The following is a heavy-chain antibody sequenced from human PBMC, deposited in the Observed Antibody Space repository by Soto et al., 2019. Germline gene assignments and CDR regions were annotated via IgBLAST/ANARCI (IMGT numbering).Heavy chain of an antibody. CDR3: VRVPGGDYVGSPNSAFDI. CDR2: IYSGGST. CDR1: GFTVSSNY. V-gene: IGHV3-66*01. J-gene: IGHJ3*02. D-gene: IGHD2-21*02. Sequence: GGSLRLSCAASGFTVSSNYMSWVRQAPGKGLEWVSVIYSGGSTYYADSVKGRFTISRDNSKNTLYLQMNSLRAEDTAVYYCVRVPGGDYVGSPNSAFDIWGQGTMVTVSS.